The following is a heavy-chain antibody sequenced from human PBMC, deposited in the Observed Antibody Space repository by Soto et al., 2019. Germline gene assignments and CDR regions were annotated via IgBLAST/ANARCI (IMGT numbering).Heavy chain of an antibody. CDR2: IYYSGNT. V-gene: IGHV4-59*01. D-gene: IGHD6-19*01. J-gene: IGHJ4*02. CDR3: ARGFSGWYYFDY. CDR1: GGSISSYY. Sequence: QVQLQESGPGLVKPSETLSLTCTVSGGSISSYYWSWIRQPPGKGLEWIGYIYYSGNTDYNPSLKSRVTISVDTSKNQFSLKLSSVTAADTAVYYCARGFSGWYYFDYWGQGTLVTVSS.